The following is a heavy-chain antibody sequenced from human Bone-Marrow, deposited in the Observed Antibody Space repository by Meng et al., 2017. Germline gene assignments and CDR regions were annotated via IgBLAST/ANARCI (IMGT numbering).Heavy chain of an antibody. V-gene: IGHV4-34*01. D-gene: IGHD2-2*01. CDR2: INHSGST. CDR3: ARGRGTMPYWYFDL. Sequence: QLQQWGAVLVKPSETLALTCAVYGGSFSGYYWSWIRQPPGKGLEWIGEINHSGSTNYNPSLKSRVTISVDTSKNQFSLKLSSVTAADTAVYYCARGRGTMPYWYFDLWGRGTLVTVSS. J-gene: IGHJ2*01. CDR1: GGSFSGYY.